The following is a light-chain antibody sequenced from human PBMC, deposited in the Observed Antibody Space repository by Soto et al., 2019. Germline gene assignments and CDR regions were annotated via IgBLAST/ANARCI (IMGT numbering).Light chain of an antibody. CDR2: RND. Sequence: QSVLTQPPSASGTPGQRVTISCSGSSSNIGTNYVYWYQQFPGTAPKLLIYRNDQRPSGVPDRFSGSKSGTSASLAISGLRSEDEANYYCSGWDDSLSGVVFGGGTKLTVL. CDR3: SGWDDSLSGVV. CDR1: SSNIGTNY. V-gene: IGLV1-47*01. J-gene: IGLJ2*01.